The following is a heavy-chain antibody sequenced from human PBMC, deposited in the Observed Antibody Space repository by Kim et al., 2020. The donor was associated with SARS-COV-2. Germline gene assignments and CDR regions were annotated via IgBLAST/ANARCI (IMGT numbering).Heavy chain of an antibody. V-gene: IGHV1-24*01. CDR3: ATVKSLDYGETPYYFDY. CDR1: GYTLTELS. CDR2: FDPEDGET. Sequence: ASVKVSCKVSGYTLTELSMHWVRLAPGKGLEWMGGFDPEDGETIYAQKFQGRVTMTEDTSTDTAYMELSSLRSEDTAVYYCATVKSLDYGETPYYFDYWGQGTLVTVSS. J-gene: IGHJ4*02. D-gene: IGHD4-17*01.